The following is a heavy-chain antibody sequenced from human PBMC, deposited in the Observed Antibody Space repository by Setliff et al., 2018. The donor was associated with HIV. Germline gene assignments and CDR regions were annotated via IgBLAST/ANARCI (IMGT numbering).Heavy chain of an antibody. V-gene: IGHV1-69*13. CDR2: IVLMSNTA. D-gene: IGHD3-10*01. Sequence: SVKVSCKTSGYSFTAYDINWVRQATGRGLEWMGGIVLMSNTADYAPKFQGRVRITLDESTSTAYMELSSLRSDDTAVFYCARGVLTKRGGMSLPPRYVLDVWGQGTTVTVSS. CDR3: ARGVLTKRGGMSLPPRYVLDV. CDR1: GYSFTAYD. J-gene: IGHJ6*01.